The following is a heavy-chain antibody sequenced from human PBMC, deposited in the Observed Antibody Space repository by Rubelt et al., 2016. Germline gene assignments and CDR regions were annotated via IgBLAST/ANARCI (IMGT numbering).Heavy chain of an antibody. CDR1: GYTFTGYY. Sequence: QVQLVQSGAEVKKPGASVKVSCKASGYTFTGYYMHWVRQAPGQGLEWMGWINPHSGFTNYAQKFQGRVTMTRDTSISTAYMELSRLRSDDTAVYYCASGSGWYYFDYWGQGTLVTVSS. V-gene: IGHV1-2*02. J-gene: IGHJ4*02. CDR3: ASGSGWYYFDY. D-gene: IGHD6-19*01. CDR2: INPHSGFT.